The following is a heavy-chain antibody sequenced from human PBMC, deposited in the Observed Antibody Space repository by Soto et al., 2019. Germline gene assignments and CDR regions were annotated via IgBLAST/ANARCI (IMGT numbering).Heavy chain of an antibody. CDR2: IDGSGGDT. CDR1: GFTFSSYA. J-gene: IGHJ4*02. D-gene: IGHD2-2*01. Sequence: EVRLLESGGGLVQPGGPLRLSCAASGFTFSSYAMGWVRQAPGKGLEWVSGIDGSGGDTSFADSVKGRFTISRDNSENTLYLHMNSLRAENTARYFCAKEIVSAAYVKTSPFDFWGQGTLVTVSS. CDR3: AKEIVSAAYVKTSPFDF. V-gene: IGHV3-23*01.